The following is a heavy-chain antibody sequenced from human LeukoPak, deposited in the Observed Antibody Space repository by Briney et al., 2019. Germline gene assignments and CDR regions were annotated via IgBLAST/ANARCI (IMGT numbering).Heavy chain of an antibody. J-gene: IGHJ4*02. D-gene: IGHD6-19*01. CDR2: ISSSSSSM. CDR1: GFTFSTYS. V-gene: IGHV3-48*01. Sequence: GGSLRLSCAASGFTFSTYSMTWVRQAPGKGLEWVSYISSSSSSMYYADSVKGRFTISRDNAKNSLYLQMNSLRAEDTAVYYCATNSASYGGFWGQGTLVTVSS. CDR3: ATNSASYGGF.